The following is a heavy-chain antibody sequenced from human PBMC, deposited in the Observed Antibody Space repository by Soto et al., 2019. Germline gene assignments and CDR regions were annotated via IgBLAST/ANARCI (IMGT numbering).Heavy chain of an antibody. CDR3: AREGSAAAAGSFDI. CDR2: IIPMFETT. Sequence: QVQLVQSGAEVRKPGSSVNVSCKSSGGTFNTHIISWVRQAPGQGLEWMGRIIPMFETTNYEQKFQGRDTITADKSTSTAYMEVTSLRSEDTAVYYCAREGSAAAAGSFDIWGQGTMVTVSS. V-gene: IGHV1-69*08. J-gene: IGHJ3*02. D-gene: IGHD6-13*01. CDR1: GGTFNTHI.